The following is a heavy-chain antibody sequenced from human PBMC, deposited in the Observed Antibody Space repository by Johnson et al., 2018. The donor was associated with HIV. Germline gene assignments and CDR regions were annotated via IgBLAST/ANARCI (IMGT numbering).Heavy chain of an antibody. Sequence: EVQLVESGGGLVQPGGSLRLSCAASGFTVSSNYMSWVRQAPGKGLEWVSVIYSGGSTYYADSVKGRFTISRDNAKNSLYLQMNSLRAEDTAFYYCARGGAYSSCWYDDAFDIWGQGTMVTVSS. J-gene: IGHJ3*02. D-gene: IGHD6-19*01. V-gene: IGHV3-66*01. CDR2: IYSGGST. CDR1: GFTVSSNY. CDR3: ARGGAYSSCWYDDAFDI.